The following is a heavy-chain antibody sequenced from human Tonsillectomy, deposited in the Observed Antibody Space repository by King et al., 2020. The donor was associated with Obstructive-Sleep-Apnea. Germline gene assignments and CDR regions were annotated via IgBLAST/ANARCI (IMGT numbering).Heavy chain of an antibody. CDR3: ARRLSGARRGWYSVPFDR. Sequence: VQLVESGAEVKKPGESLRISCKGSGYSFSTYWINWVRQMPGKGLEWMGRIDPSDSYTNYSPSFQGHVTISADKSISTAYLQWSSLKASDTAIYYCARRLSGARRGWYSVPFDRWGQGTLVTVSS. J-gene: IGHJ4*02. CDR2: IDPSDSYT. CDR1: GYSFSTYW. V-gene: IGHV5-10-1*03. D-gene: IGHD6-19*01.